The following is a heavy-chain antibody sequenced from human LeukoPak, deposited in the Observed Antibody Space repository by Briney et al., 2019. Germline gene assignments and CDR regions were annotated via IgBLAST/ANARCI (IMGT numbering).Heavy chain of an antibody. D-gene: IGHD3-22*01. CDR1: GGTVNNHG. Sequence: GGPLTLARAAWGGTVNNHGMQWIPQAPAQGLEGVASVWFGGIRKYYADYVKGRLTISRDHSQNTLYLQMNSVRAEDTAVYYCARDLEDSSPFGAFDMWGQGTMVSVSS. V-gene: IGHV3-30*02. CDR2: VWFGGIRK. J-gene: IGHJ3*02. CDR3: ARDLEDSSPFGAFDM.